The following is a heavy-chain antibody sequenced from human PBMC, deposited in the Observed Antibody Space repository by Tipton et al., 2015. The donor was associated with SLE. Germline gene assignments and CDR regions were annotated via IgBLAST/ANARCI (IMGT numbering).Heavy chain of an antibody. J-gene: IGHJ3*02. CDR3: AGLPGGADAFDI. V-gene: IGHV4-39*07. CDR2: IYYSGST. D-gene: IGHD3-10*01. CDR1: GGSLSSSSYY. Sequence: TLSLTCTVSGGSLSSSSYYWGWIRQPPGKGLEWIGSIYYSGSTYYNPSLKSRVTISVDTSKNQFSLKLSSVTAADTAVYYCAGLPGGADAFDIWGQGTMVTVSS.